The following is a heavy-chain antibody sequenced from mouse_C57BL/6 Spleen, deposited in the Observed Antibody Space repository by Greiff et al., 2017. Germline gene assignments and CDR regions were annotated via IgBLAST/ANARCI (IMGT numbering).Heavy chain of an antibody. CDR3: TGDGYSSWFAY. V-gene: IGHV6-3*01. D-gene: IGHD2-3*01. CDR2: LRLNSDNYAT. Sequence: EVMLVESGGGLVQPGGSMKLSCVASGFTFSNYWMNWVRQSPEKGLEWDAQLRLNSDNYATHYAESVKGRFTISRDDSKSVVYLQMNNFKSEDTLIYYCTGDGYSSWFAYWGQGTLVTVSA. CDR1: GFTFSNYW. J-gene: IGHJ3*01.